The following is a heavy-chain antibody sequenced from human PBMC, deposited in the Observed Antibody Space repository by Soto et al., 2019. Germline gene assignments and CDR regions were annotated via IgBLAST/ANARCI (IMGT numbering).Heavy chain of an antibody. CDR1: GFTFSSYA. CDR3: AKDRWYSSSSYYYYDMDV. D-gene: IGHD6-6*01. Sequence: GGSLRLSCAAAGFTFSSYAMSWVRQAPGKGLEWVSAISGSGGSTYYADSVKGRFTISRDNSKNTLYLQMNSLRAEDTAVYYCAKDRWYSSSSYYYYDMDVWGQGTTVTVSS. J-gene: IGHJ6*02. V-gene: IGHV3-23*01. CDR2: ISGSGGST.